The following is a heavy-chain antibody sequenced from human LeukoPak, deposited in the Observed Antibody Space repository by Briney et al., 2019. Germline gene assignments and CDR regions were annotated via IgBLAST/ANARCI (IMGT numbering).Heavy chain of an antibody. J-gene: IGHJ4*02. Sequence: GGSLRLSCAASGFSVSSNYMNWVRQAPGKGLEWVSVIYSSGSTYYADSMKGRFTISRDNSKNTLYLQMDSLRAEDTAVYYCAGAVVVTAISNWGQGTLVTVSS. D-gene: IGHD2-21*02. V-gene: IGHV3-53*01. CDR1: GFSVSSNY. CDR2: IYSSGST. CDR3: AGAVVVTAISN.